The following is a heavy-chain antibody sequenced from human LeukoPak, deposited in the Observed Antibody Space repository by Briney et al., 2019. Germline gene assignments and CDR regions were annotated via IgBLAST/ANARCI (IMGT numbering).Heavy chain of an antibody. J-gene: IGHJ3*02. Sequence: RSLRLSCAASGFTFSSYGIHWVRQAPGKGLEWVAAISYDGSNKYYADSVKGRFTISRDNSKNTLYLQMNSLRAEDTAVYYCARTGATNAFDIWGQGTMVTVSS. CDR1: GFTFSSYG. V-gene: IGHV3-30*03. D-gene: IGHD1-26*01. CDR2: ISYDGSNK. CDR3: ARTGATNAFDI.